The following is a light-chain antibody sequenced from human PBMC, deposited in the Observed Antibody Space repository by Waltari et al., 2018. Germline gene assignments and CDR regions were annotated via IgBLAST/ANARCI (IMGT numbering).Light chain of an antibody. CDR1: QSISSY. CDR3: QQSYSTPYT. V-gene: IGKV1-39*01. J-gene: IGKJ2*01. CDR2: AAS. Sequence: DIQMTQSPSSLSASVGDRVTITCRASQSISSYLNWYQQKPGKAPKLLIYAASSLQSGVPSRFSGSGSGTDFTLTISSLQPEDFATYYCQQSYSTPYTFGQGTKLERK.